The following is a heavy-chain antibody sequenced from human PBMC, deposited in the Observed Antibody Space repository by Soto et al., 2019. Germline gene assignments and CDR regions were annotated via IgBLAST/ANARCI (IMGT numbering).Heavy chain of an antibody. CDR2: IFPGDPDV. J-gene: IGHJ6*02. CDR3: ARSIVSGSMFPPGLDV. Sequence: GESLKISFKGSGFSISSYWLGLVRQIPGKGLEWMGIIFPGDPDVIYNPSFQGQVSISADTSINTAYLQWTSLKASDTAMYYCARSIVSGSMFPPGLDVWGQGTTVTVSS. D-gene: IGHD2-21*01. V-gene: IGHV5-51*01. CDR1: GFSISSYW.